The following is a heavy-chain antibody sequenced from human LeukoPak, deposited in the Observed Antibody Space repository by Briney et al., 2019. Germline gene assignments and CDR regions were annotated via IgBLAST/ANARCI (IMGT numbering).Heavy chain of an antibody. CDR1: GFTFSSYG. Sequence: GGTLRLSCAASGFTFSSYGMSWVRQAPGKGLEWVSYISSSGSITNYADSVKGRFTISRDNAKNSLYLQMNSLRVEDTAVYYCARVEVGAPQGYWGQGTLVTVSS. CDR2: ISSSGSIT. CDR3: ARVEVGAPQGY. V-gene: IGHV3-48*04. D-gene: IGHD1-26*01. J-gene: IGHJ4*02.